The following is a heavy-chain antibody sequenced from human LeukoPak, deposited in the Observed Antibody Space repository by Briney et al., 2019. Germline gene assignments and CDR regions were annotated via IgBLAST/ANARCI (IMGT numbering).Heavy chain of an antibody. CDR3: ARDPSGGSSFYYYGMDV. V-gene: IGHV3-30-3*01. D-gene: IGHD6-6*01. CDR2: ISYDGSNK. J-gene: IGHJ6*02. CDR1: GLTFSSYA. Sequence: PGGSLTLSCAASGLTFSSYAMHWVRQAPGKGLEWVAVISYDGSNKYYADSVKGRFTISRDNSKNTLYPQMNSLRAEDTAVYYCARDPSGGSSFYYYGMDVWGQGTTVTVSS.